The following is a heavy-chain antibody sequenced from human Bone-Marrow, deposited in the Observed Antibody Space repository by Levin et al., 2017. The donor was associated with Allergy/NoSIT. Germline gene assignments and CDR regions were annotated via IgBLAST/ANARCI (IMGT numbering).Heavy chain of an antibody. CDR3: ARHYPGITASGLSDY. CDR1: GYTFTSYG. V-gene: IGHV1-18*01. CDR2: ISPYSGNT. D-gene: IGHD6-13*01. J-gene: IGHJ4*02. Sequence: ISCKASGYTFTSYGISWVRQAPGQGLEWMGWISPYSGNTNHVQNLQGRVTMTTDTSTSTAYMELRSLRSDDTAVYYCARHYPGITASGLSDYWGQGTLVTVSS.